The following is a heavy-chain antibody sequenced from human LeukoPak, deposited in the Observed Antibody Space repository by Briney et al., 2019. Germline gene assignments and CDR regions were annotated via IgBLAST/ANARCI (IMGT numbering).Heavy chain of an antibody. CDR2: ISYDGSNK. CDR3: AKDRHYYDNRETDY. D-gene: IGHD3-22*01. V-gene: IGHV3-30*18. Sequence: GGSMRLSCAAYGFTFSSYGMHWVRQAPGKGLEWVAVISYDGSNKNYADSVKGRFTISRDNSKNTLYLQMNSLRAEDTAVYYCAKDRHYYDNRETDYWGQGTLVTVSS. J-gene: IGHJ4*02. CDR1: GFTFSSYG.